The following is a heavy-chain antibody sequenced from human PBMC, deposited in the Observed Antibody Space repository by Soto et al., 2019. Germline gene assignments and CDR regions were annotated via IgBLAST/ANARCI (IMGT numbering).Heavy chain of an antibody. CDR1: GGSISSYY. J-gene: IGHJ6*03. Sequence: SETLSLTCTVSGGSISSYYWSWIRQPPGKGLEWIGYIYYSGSTNYNPSLKSRVTISVDTSKNQFSLKLSSVTAADTAVYYCARSVTTYYYYMDVWGKGTTVTVSS. V-gene: IGHV4-59*01. D-gene: IGHD4-17*01. CDR2: IYYSGST. CDR3: ARSVTTYYYYMDV.